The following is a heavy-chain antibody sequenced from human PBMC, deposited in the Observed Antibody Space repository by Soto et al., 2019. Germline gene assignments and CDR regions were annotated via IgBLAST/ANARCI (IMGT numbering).Heavy chain of an antibody. D-gene: IGHD1-1*01. Sequence: TSETLSLTCTVSGGSISSYYWSWIRQPPGKGLEWIGYIYYSGSTNYNPSLKSRVTISVDTSKNQFSLKLSSVTAADTALYYCAKDRPRRTSGYFFDYWGQGTPVTVSS. V-gene: IGHV4-59*12. CDR2: IYYSGST. J-gene: IGHJ4*02. CDR1: GGSISSYY. CDR3: AKDRPRRTSGYFFDY.